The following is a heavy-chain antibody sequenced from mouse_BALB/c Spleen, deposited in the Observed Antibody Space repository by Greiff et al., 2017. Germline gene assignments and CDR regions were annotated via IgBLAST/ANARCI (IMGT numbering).Heavy chain of an antibody. CDR3: ARSNGNGYYY. V-gene: IGHV1-87*01. CDR2: IYPGDGDT. CDR1: GYTFTSYW. J-gene: IGHJ2*01. D-gene: IGHD2-3*01. Sequence: QVQLQQSGAELARPGASVKLSCKASGYTFTSYWMQWVKQRPGQGLEWIGAIYPGDGDTRYTQKFKGKATLTADKSSSTAYMQLSSLASEDSAVYYCARSNGNGYYYWGQGTTLTVSS.